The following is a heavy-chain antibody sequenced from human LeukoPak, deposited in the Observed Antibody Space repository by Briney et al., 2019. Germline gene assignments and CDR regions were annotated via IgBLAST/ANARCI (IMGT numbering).Heavy chain of an antibody. D-gene: IGHD1-26*01. J-gene: IGHJ4*02. CDR1: GFMFSNYA. CDR2: ISGSGERT. CDR3: VSQSYSGSDNFYFHY. Sequence: PGGSLRLSCVTSGFMFSNYAMSWVRPAPQKRLEWVSIISGSGERTYYADSVKGRFAVSRDNSKNTLYLQMMSLRAEDTAVYYCVSQSYSGSDNFYFHYWGQGTLVAVSS. V-gene: IGHV3-23*01.